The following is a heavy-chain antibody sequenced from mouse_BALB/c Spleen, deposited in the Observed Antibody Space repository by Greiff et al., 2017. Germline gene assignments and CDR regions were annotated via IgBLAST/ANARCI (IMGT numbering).Heavy chain of an antibody. CDR3: TRNPTYCGRGWLAY. V-gene: IGHV1-5*01. CDR2: IYPGNSDT. D-gene: IGHD1-1*02. CDR1: GYTFTSYW. Sequence: VHVKQSGTVLARPGASVKMSCKASGYTFTSYWMHWVKQRPGQGLEWIGAIYPGNSDTSYNQKFKGKAKLTAVTSTSTAYMVLSSLTNEDSAVYYCTRNPTYCGRGWLAYWGQGTLVTVSA. J-gene: IGHJ3*01.